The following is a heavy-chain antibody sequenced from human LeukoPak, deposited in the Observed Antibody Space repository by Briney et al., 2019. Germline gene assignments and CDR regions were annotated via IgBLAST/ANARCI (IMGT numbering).Heavy chain of an antibody. D-gene: IGHD2-15*01. J-gene: IGHJ6*02. CDR2: INHSGST. Sequence: SETLFLTCAVYGGSFSGYYWSWIRQPPGKGLEWIGEINHSGSTNYNPSLKSRVTISVDTSKNQFSLKLSSVTAADTAVYYCARGQDMGGYYYYGMDVWGQGTTVTVSS. V-gene: IGHV4-34*01. CDR1: GGSFSGYY. CDR3: ARGQDMGGYYYYGMDV.